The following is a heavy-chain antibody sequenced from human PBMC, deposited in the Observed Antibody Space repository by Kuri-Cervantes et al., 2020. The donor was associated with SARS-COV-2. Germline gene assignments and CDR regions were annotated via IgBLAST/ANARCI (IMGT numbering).Heavy chain of an antibody. V-gene: IGHV3-7*01. CDR1: GFTFSSYW. CDR3: ARPYSGSYLYWFDP. J-gene: IGHJ5*02. Sequence: GGSLRLSCAASGFTFSSYWMSWVRQAPGKGLEWVANIKQDGSEKYYVDSVKGRFTISRDNSKNTLYLQMNSLRAEDTAVYYCARPYSGSYLYWFDPWGQGTLVTVSS. D-gene: IGHD1-26*01. CDR2: IKQDGSEK.